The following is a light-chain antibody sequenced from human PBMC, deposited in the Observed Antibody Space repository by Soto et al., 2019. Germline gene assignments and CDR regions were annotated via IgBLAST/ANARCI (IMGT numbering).Light chain of an antibody. V-gene: IGKV3-20*01. CDR2: GAS. CDR1: RSICSF. CDR3: QQDGSSPIT. J-gene: IGKJ5*01. Sequence: TQSPGTLSVSPGGRATLSFRASRSICSFLAWYQQKPGQAPRLLIYGASSRATGIPDRLSGSGSGTDFTLTISRLEPEDFAVYYCQQDGSSPITFGQGTRLEIK.